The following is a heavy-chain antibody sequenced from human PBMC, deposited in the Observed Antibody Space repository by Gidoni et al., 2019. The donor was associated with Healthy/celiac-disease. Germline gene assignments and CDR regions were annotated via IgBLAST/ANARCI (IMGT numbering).Heavy chain of an antibody. Sequence: QLQLQESGPGLVKPSETLSLTCTVSGGSISSSSYYWGWIRQPPGKGLEWIGSIYYSGSTYYNPSLKSRVTISVDTSKNQFSLKLSSVTAADTAVYYCQGYYDFWSGYYGMDVWGQGTTVTVSS. D-gene: IGHD3-3*01. CDR2: IYYSGST. CDR1: GGSISSSSYY. J-gene: IGHJ6*02. CDR3: QGYYDFWSGYYGMDV. V-gene: IGHV4-39*01.